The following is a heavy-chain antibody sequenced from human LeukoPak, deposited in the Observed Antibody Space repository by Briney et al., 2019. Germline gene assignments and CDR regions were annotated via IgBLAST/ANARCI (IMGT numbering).Heavy chain of an antibody. D-gene: IGHD1-26*01. V-gene: IGHV3-7*01. CDR1: GFTFSSYW. CDR3: ARIVPYSGSHWGLDY. CDR2: IKQDESEK. Sequence: QPGGSLRLSCAASGFTFSSYWMSWVRQAPGKGLEWLANIKQDESEKYYVDSVRGRFTISRDNAKNSLYLQMNSLRAEDTAVYYCARIVPYSGSHWGLDYWGQGTLVTVSS. J-gene: IGHJ4*02.